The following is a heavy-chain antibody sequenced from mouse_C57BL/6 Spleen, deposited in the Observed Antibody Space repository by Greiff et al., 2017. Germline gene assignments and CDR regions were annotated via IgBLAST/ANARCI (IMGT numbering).Heavy chain of an antibody. CDR1: GYTFTSYW. J-gene: IGHJ3*01. CDR3: TRWDSSGLFAV. D-gene: IGHD3-2*02. V-gene: IGHV1-61*01. Sequence: QVQLQQPGAELVRPGSSVKLSCKASGYTFTSYWMDWVKQRPGQGLEWIGNIYPSDSETHYNQKFKDKATLTVDKSSSTAYMQLSSLTSEDSAVYCCTRWDSSGLFAVWGTGTLVTVSA. CDR2: IYPSDSET.